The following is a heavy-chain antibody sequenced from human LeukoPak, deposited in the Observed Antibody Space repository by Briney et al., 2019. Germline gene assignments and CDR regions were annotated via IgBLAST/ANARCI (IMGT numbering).Heavy chain of an antibody. Sequence: SGGSLRLSCAASGFTFSSYAMSWVRQAPGKGLEWVSAISGSGGSTYYADSVKGRFTISRDNSKNTLYLQMNGLRVEDTAVYYCAKGGYCSSSSCYGQELKIDYWGQGTLVTVSS. CDR3: AKGGYCSSSSCYGQELKIDY. D-gene: IGHD2-2*01. V-gene: IGHV3-23*01. CDR1: GFTFSSYA. J-gene: IGHJ4*02. CDR2: ISGSGGST.